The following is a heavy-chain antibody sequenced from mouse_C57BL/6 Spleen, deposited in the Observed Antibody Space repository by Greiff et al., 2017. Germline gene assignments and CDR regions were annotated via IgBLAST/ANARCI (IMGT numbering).Heavy chain of an antibody. CDR1: GYTFTSYD. CDR3: ARGYYYGSSYWYFDV. D-gene: IGHD1-1*01. CDR2: IYPRDGST. J-gene: IGHJ1*03. Sequence: VQLQESGPELVKPGASVKLSCKASGYTFTSYDINWVKQRPGQGLEWIGWIYPRDGSTKYNEKFKGKATLAVDTSSSTAYMELHSLTSEDSAVYFCARGYYYGSSYWYFDVWGTGTTVTVSS. V-gene: IGHV1-85*01.